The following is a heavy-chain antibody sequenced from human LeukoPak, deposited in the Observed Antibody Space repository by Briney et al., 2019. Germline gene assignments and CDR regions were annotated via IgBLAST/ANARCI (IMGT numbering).Heavy chain of an antibody. J-gene: IGHJ4*02. V-gene: IGHV3-48*01. Sequence: GGSLRLSCAASGFTFSSYSMNWVRQAPGKGLEWVSYISSSSSTIYYADSVKGRFTISRDNAKNSLYLQMNCLRAEDTAVYYCARYSSHWSFDSWGQGTLVTVSS. D-gene: IGHD6-19*01. CDR3: ARYSSHWSFDS. CDR1: GFTFSSYS. CDR2: ISSSSSTI.